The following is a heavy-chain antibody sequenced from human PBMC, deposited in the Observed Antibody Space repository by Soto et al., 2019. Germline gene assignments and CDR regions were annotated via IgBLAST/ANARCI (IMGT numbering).Heavy chain of an antibody. J-gene: IGHJ6*02. Sequence: SETLSLTCTVSGGSISSSSYYWGWIRQPPGKGLEWIGSIYYSGSTYYNPSLKCRVTISVDTSKNQFSLKLSSVTAADTAVYYCASHYDFWSGYYTISYYYGMDVWGQGTTVTVSS. CDR1: GGSISSSSYY. D-gene: IGHD3-3*01. CDR3: ASHYDFWSGYYTISYYYGMDV. CDR2: IYYSGST. V-gene: IGHV4-39*01.